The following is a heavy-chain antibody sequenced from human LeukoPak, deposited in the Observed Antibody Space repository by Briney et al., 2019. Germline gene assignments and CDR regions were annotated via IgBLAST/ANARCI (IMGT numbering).Heavy chain of an antibody. CDR1: GFTVSSNS. J-gene: IGHJ4*02. CDR3: ASQSYGSGSYQSPSLDY. D-gene: IGHD3-10*01. CDR2: IYSDNT. V-gene: IGHV3-53*01. Sequence: GGSLRLSCTVSGFTVSSNSMSWVRQAPGKGLEWVSFIYSDNTHYSDSVKGRFTISRDNSKNTLYLQMNSLRAEDTAVYYCASQSYGSGSYQSPSLDYWGQGTLVTVSS.